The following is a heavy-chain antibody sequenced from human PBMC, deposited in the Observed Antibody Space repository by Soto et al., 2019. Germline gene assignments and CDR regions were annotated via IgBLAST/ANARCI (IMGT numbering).Heavy chain of an antibody. V-gene: IGHV4-4*02. CDR3: ASHGGWEYSSFQPLDY. J-gene: IGHJ4*02. CDR1: SGSISSSNW. Sequence: SETLSLTCAVSSGSISSSNWWSWVRQPPGKGLEWIGEIYHSGSTNYNPSLKSRVTISVDKSKNQFSLKLSSVTAADTAVYYCASHGGWEYSSFQPLDYWGQGTLVTVSS. CDR2: IYHSGST. D-gene: IGHD6-6*01.